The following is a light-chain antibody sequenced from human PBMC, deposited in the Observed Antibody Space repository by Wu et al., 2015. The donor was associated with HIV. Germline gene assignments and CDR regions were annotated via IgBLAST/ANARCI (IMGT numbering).Light chain of an antibody. V-gene: IGKV1-39*01. CDR2: AVS. J-gene: IGKJ2*03. CDR1: QSISTY. Sequence: DIQMTQSPSSLSASVGDRVTITCRARQSISTYLNWYQQTPGKAPKLLIYAVSSLQGGVPSRFSGSGFGTDFSLTISSLQPEDFATYYCQQSYETPPSFGQGTKLEVK. CDR3: QQSYETPPS.